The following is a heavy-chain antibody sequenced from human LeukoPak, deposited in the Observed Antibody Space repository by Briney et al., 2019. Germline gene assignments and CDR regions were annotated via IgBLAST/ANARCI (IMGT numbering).Heavy chain of an antibody. CDR1: GFTFDDYG. J-gene: IGHJ4*02. D-gene: IGHD3-3*01. CDR3: VRYDFWSGAKGGDY. Sequence: PGGSLRLSCAASGFTFDDYGMSWVRQAPGKGLEWVSGINWNGGSTGYADSVKGRFTISRDNAKNSLYLQMNSLRAEDTALYYCVRYDFWSGAKGGDYWGQGTLVTVSS. V-gene: IGHV3-20*04. CDR2: INWNGGST.